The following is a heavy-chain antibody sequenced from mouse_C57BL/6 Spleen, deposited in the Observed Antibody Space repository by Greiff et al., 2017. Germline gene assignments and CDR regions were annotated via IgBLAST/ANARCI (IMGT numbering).Heavy chain of an antibody. CDR1: GYAFSSYW. D-gene: IGHD1-1*01. Sequence: VKLMESGAELVKPGASVKISCKASGYAFSSYWMNWVKQRPGKGLEWIGQIYPGDGDTNYNGKFKGKATLTADKSSSTAYMQLSSLTSEDSAVYFCARQGTTTVVAHWYFDVWGTETTVTVSS. J-gene: IGHJ1*03. V-gene: IGHV1-80*01. CDR2: IYPGDGDT. CDR3: ARQGTTTVVAHWYFDV.